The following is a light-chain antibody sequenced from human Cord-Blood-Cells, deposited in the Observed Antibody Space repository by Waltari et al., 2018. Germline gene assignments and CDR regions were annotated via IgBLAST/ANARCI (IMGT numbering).Light chain of an antibody. V-gene: IGKV1-39*01. CDR2: AAS. CDR3: QQSYSTLF. J-gene: IGKJ2*01. CDR1: QSISSY. Sequence: DIQMTQSPSSLSASVGDRVTITCRASQSISSYLNWYQQKPGKAPKLLIYAASSLQSGVPSRFSGSGSGTDFTLTISSLQPEDFATCYCQQSYSTLFFGQGTKLEIK.